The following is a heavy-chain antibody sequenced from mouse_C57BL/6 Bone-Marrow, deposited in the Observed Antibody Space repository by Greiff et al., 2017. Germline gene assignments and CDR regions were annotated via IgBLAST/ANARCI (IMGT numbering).Heavy chain of an antibody. D-gene: IGHD1-1*01. CDR3: AIYCGSSYGYFDV. Sequence: QVQLQQSGAELAKPGASVTLSCKASGYTFTSYWMHWVKQRPGQGLEWIGYINPSSGYTKYNQKFKDKATLTADKSSSTAYMQLSSLTYEDSAVYYCAIYCGSSYGYFDVWGTGTTVTVSS. J-gene: IGHJ1*03. CDR2: INPSSGYT. V-gene: IGHV1-7*01. CDR1: GYTFTSYW.